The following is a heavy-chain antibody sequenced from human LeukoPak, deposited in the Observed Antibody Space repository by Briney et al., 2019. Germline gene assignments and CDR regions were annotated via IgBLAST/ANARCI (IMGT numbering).Heavy chain of an antibody. D-gene: IGHD6-13*01. CDR2: IYYSGST. CDR1: GGSISSSSYY. J-gene: IGHJ3*02. V-gene: IGHV4-39*07. Sequence: SETLSLTCTVSGGSISSSSYYWGWIRQPPGKGLEWIGSIYYSGSTYYNPSLKSRVTISVDTSKNQFSLKLSSVTAADTAVYYCAREQQLYEYRLAFDIWGQGTMVTVSS. CDR3: AREQQLYEYRLAFDI.